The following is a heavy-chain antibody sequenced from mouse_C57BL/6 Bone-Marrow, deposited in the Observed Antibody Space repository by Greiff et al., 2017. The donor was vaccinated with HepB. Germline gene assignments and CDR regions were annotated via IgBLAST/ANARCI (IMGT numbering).Heavy chain of an antibody. V-gene: IGHV1-42*01. CDR3: ARKLQSRNYFDY. J-gene: IGHJ2*01. CDR1: GYSFTGYY. Sequence: EVQLVESGPELVKPGASVKISCKASGYSFTGYYMNWVKQSPEKSLEWIGEINPSTGGTTYNQKFKAKATLTVDKSSSTAYMQLKSLTSEDSAVYYCARKLQSRNYFDYWGQGTTLTVSS. D-gene: IGHD2-1*01. CDR2: INPSTGGT.